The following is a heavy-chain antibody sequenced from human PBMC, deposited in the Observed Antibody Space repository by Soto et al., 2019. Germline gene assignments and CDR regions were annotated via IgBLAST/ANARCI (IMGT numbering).Heavy chain of an antibody. J-gene: IGHJ6*02. Sequence: SVKVSCKASGGTFSSYAISWVRQPPGQGLEWMGGIIPIFGTANYAQKFQGRVTITADESTSTAYMELSSLRSEDTAVYYCARQRTGYSSGWYRELYYYYGMDVWGQGTTVTVSS. CDR2: IIPIFGTA. CDR3: ARQRTGYSSGWYRELYYYYGMDV. CDR1: GGTFSSYA. V-gene: IGHV1-69*13. D-gene: IGHD6-19*01.